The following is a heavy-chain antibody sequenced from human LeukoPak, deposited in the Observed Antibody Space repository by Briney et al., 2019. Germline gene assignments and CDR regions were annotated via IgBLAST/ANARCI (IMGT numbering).Heavy chain of an antibody. Sequence: GGSLRLSCAASGFIFSDYGMQWVRQAPGKGLEWVAVIWFDGSNKYCADSVKGRFTISRDNSKNTLYLQMHSLRADDTALYYCARFHAEAFDYWGQGTLVTVSS. V-gene: IGHV3-33*01. CDR3: ARFHAEAFDY. CDR2: IWFDGSNK. J-gene: IGHJ4*02. CDR1: GFIFSDYG.